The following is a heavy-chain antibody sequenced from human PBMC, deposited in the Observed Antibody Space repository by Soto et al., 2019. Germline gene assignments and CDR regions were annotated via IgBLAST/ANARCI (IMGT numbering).Heavy chain of an antibody. Sequence: SVKVSCKASGGTFSSYAISWVRQAPGQGLEWMGGIIPIFGTANYAQKFQGRVTITADESTSTAYMELSSLRSEDTAVYYCARDQGELQLWSPGYYGMDFWGQGTTVTVSS. V-gene: IGHV1-69*13. D-gene: IGHD5-18*01. CDR3: ARDQGELQLWSPGYYGMDF. CDR1: GGTFSSYA. CDR2: IIPIFGTA. J-gene: IGHJ6*02.